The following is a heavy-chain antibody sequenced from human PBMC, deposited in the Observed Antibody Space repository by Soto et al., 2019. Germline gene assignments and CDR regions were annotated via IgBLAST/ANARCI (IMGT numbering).Heavy chain of an antibody. D-gene: IGHD1-26*01. J-gene: IGHJ4*02. CDR2: ISSDGTAT. V-gene: IGHV3-74*01. CDR1: GFTFSSHW. CDR3: AGGIVRAMGFFGY. Sequence: EVQLVESGGGLVQPGGSLRLSCAASGFTFSSHWMYWVRQAPGKGLVWVSRISSDGTATAYADSVKGRFTISRDNAKNTLYLQTNSLRVEDTAVYYCAGGIVRAMGFFGYWGQGTLVTVSS.